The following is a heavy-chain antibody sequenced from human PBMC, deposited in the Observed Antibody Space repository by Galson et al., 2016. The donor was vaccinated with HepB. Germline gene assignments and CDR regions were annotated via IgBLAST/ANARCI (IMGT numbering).Heavy chain of an antibody. CDR2: MNPTSGNT. V-gene: IGHV1-8*01. J-gene: IGHJ2*01. Sequence: SVKVSCKASGYTFTSYDINWVRQGTGQGLEWMGWMNPTSGNTGYAQKFQGRVTMTRNSSISTAYMELSSLSSEDTAVYYCARMRGYTFGYWYFDLWGRGTLATVSS. CDR3: ARMRGYTFGYWYFDL. CDR1: GYTFTSYD. D-gene: IGHD5-18*01.